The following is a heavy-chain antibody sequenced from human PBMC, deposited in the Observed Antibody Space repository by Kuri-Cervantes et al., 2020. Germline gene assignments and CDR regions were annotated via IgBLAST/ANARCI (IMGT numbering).Heavy chain of an antibody. CDR2: IFYSGST. V-gene: IGHV4-61*08. CDR3: ARTEYNWFDP. D-gene: IGHD3-10*01. CDR1: GGSISSGDYY. J-gene: IGHJ5*02. Sequence: GSLRLSCTVSGGSISSGDYYWSWIRQSPGKGLQWIGYIFYSGSTIYNPSLKSRLTISVDTSKYQFSLRLTSVTAADTAVYYCARTEYNWFDPWGQGTLVTVSS.